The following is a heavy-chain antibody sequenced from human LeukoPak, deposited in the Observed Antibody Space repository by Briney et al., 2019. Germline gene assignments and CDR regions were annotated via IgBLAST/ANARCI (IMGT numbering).Heavy chain of an antibody. D-gene: IGHD6-13*01. CDR1: GLDFNSNA. CDR2: ISCSGGST. J-gene: IGHJ4*02. Sequence: GGSLRLSYAASGLDFNSNAMSLVRPAPGKGLELVSAISCSGGSTYYADSVKGRFTISRDNSKNTLYLQMNSLRAEDTAAYYCAKENGSWSYYFDYWGQGTLVTVSS. V-gene: IGHV3-23*01. CDR3: AKENGSWSYYFDY.